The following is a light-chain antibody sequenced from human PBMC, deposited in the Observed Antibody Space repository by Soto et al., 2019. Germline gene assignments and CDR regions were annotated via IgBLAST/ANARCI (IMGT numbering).Light chain of an antibody. Sequence: QSALTQPASVSGSPGQSITISCTGTSSDVGGYAYVSWYQQYPGKAPKLVISEVSKRPSGVSHRFSGSRSGNTAYLTISGLQAEDEADYYCSSYTSSTTPVFGGGTKVTVL. CDR1: SSDVGGYAY. V-gene: IGLV2-14*01. J-gene: IGLJ2*01. CDR3: SSYTSSTTPV. CDR2: EVS.